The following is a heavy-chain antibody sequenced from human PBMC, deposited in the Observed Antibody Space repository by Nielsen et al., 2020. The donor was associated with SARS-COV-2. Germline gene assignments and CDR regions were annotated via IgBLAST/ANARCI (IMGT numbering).Heavy chain of an antibody. CDR3: ARGGIALVRGTPERFDP. CDR1: GYTFSHYV. CDR2: MNTNTGDP. Sequence: ASVKVSCKASGYTFSHYVINWVRQAPGQGLEWMGWMNTNTGDPMYAQDSTGRFVFSLDSSVSTAYLHISGLKPKDTAVYYCARGGIALVRGTPERFDPWGQGTLVTVSS. D-gene: IGHD3-10*01. J-gene: IGHJ5*02. V-gene: IGHV7-4-1*02.